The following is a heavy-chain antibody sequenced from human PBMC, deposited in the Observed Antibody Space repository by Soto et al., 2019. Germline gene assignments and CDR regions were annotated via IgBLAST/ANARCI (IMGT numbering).Heavy chain of an antibody. J-gene: IGHJ6*02. CDR2: IDPSDSYT. CDR1: GYSFTSYW. Sequence: PGESLKISCKGSGYSFTSYWISWVRQMPGKGLEWMGRIDPSDSYTNYSPSFQGHVTISADKSISTAYLQWSSLKASDTAMYYCARSGVLFGVVPYYYGMDVWGQGTTVTVSS. D-gene: IGHD3-3*01. CDR3: ARSGVLFGVVPYYYGMDV. V-gene: IGHV5-10-1*01.